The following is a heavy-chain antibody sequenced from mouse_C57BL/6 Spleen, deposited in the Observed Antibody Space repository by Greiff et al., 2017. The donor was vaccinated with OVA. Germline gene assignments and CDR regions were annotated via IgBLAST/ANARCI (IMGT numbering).Heavy chain of an antibody. Sequence: EVKVVESGPGLVKPSQTVFLTCTVTGISITTGNYRWSWIRQFPGNKLEWIGYIYYSGTITYNPSLTSRTTITRDTPKNQFVLEMNSLTAEDTATYYCARDGIYDGYYAYAMDYWGQGTSVTVSS. CDR1: GISITTGNYR. CDR3: ARDGIYDGYYAYAMDY. D-gene: IGHD2-3*01. J-gene: IGHJ4*01. V-gene: IGHV3-5*01. CDR2: IYYSGTI.